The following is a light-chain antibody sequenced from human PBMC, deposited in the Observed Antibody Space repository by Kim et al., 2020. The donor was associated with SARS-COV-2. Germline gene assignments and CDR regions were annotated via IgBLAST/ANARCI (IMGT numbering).Light chain of an antibody. J-gene: IGLJ3*02. CDR2: DDS. V-gene: IGLV2-14*03. CDR1: SSDVGGYNY. Sequence: GQSVTLSCARTSSDVGGYNYVTWYQQHPGKAPKPMIYDDSNRPSGVSNRFSGSKSGNTASLTISGLQAEDEADYYCSSYTSSSTWVFGGGTKLTVL. CDR3: SSYTSSSTWV.